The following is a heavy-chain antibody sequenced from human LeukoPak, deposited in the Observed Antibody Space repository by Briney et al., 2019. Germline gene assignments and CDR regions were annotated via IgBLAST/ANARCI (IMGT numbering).Heavy chain of an antibody. CDR2: INPGNGNT. CDR3: ARLSSTSIWLLDY. V-gene: IGHV1-3*01. J-gene: IGHJ4*02. D-gene: IGHD3-16*02. CDR1: GYSFTSFA. Sequence: GASVKVSRKASGYSFTSFAIHWVRQAPGQSLEWMGWINPGNGNTKYSPKFQGRVTFSRDTSATTADMEVSRLNFEDSAVYYCARLSSTSIWLLDYRGLGTLVTVSS.